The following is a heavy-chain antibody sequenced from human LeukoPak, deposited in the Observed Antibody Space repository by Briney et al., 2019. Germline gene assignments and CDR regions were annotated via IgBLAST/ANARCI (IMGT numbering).Heavy chain of an antibody. J-gene: IGHJ4*02. CDR3: ASRRELLHFVNY. CDR2: IYYSGST. Sequence: SETLSLTCSVSGGSISSSGYYWAWIRQSPGKGLEWIGSIYYSGSTYYNPSLKSRVTISVDTSKNQFSLKLSSVTAADTAVYYCASRRELLHFVNYWGQGTLVTVSS. CDR1: GGSISSSGYY. D-gene: IGHD1-26*01. V-gene: IGHV4-39*07.